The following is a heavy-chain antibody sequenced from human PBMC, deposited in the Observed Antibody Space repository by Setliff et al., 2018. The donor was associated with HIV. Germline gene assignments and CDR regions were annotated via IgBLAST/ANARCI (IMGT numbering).Heavy chain of an antibody. D-gene: IGHD6-13*01. J-gene: IGHJ5*02. CDR1: GGSISSSSYY. Sequence: KPSETLSLTCTVSGGSISSSSYYWGWIRQPPGKGLEWIGSIYYSGSTYYNPSLKSRVTISVDTSKNQFSLKLSSVTAADTAVYYCARQRSRAAAVPQWFDPWGQGTLVTVSS. V-gene: IGHV4-39*07. CDR2: IYYSGST. CDR3: ARQRSRAAAVPQWFDP.